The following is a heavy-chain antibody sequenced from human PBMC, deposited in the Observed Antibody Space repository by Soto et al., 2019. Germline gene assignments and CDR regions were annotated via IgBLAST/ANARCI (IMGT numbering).Heavy chain of an antibody. CDR3: AKRWLQSHFYYSGIDV. Sequence: PGGSLRLSCAVSGFTFSSYAMGWVRQAPGKGLEWVSAISGSGGSTYYADSVKGRFTISRDNSKNTLYLQMNSLRAEDTAVYYCAKRWLQSHFYYSGIDVWGQGTTVTVSS. CDR2: ISGSGGST. V-gene: IGHV3-23*01. J-gene: IGHJ6*02. CDR1: GFTFSSYA. D-gene: IGHD5-12*01.